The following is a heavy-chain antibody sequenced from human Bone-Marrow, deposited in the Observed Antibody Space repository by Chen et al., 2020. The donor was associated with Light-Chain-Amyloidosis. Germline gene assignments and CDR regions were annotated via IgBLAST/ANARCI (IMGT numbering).Heavy chain of an antibody. D-gene: IGHD3-10*01. V-gene: IGHV4-4*07. CDR3: AREGPPNFYGGGPYWRRGMDV. CDR1: GSSINNYY. CDR2: FFATEGP. Sequence: QVQLQQSGPGLVKPWETLSLTCSVSGSSINNYYWAWIRQSAGKRPEWLGRFFATEGPHYNPLCQGRLTLSVDTSKTQFSLQVTSVTPAASAVYYCAREGPPNFYGGGPYWRRGMDVWGQGTAVTVSS. J-gene: IGHJ6*02.